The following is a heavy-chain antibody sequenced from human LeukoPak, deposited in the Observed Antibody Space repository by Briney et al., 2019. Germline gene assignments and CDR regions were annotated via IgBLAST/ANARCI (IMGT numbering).Heavy chain of an antibody. Sequence: GGSLRLSRAASGFNFKRYEMNWVRQAPGKGLVWGSYIGSSGSIYYADSVKGRFTISSDNAKNSLYLQMNSLRAEDTAVYSVAGGWGPGRECEFCGEGALFTVSS. CDR3: AGGWGPGRECEF. J-gene: IGHJ4*02. V-gene: IGHV3-48*03. CDR1: GFNFKRYE. D-gene: IGHD7-27*01. CDR2: IGSSGSI.